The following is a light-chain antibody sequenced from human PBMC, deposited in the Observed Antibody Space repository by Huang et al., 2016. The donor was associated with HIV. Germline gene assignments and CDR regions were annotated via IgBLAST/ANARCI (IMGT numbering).Light chain of an antibody. CDR1: QTILHDSDSRNY. CDR2: WAS. J-gene: IGKJ3*01. CDR3: QQYYSSPFT. V-gene: IGKV4-1*01. Sequence: DIVMTQSPDSLAVSLGEMATINCKSSQTILHDSDSRNYLSWYQQKQGQPPKLLIHWASIRKSGVADRFSGSGSGTEFTLTISSLQAEDVAVYYCQQYYSSPFTFGPGTNVDI.